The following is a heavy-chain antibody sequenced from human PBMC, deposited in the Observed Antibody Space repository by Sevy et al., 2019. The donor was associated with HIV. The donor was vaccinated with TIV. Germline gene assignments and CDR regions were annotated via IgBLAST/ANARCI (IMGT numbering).Heavy chain of an antibody. CDR2: TSYDGIIK. V-gene: IGHV3-30*03. CDR3: ARDHGWEVGYGLGNH. Sequence: GGSLRLSCAASGFTFSTHAMHWVRQAPGKGLESVALTSYDGIIKYYADSVKGRFTISRDDSKNTLYLQMNSLRPEDTAVYYCARDHGWEVGYGLGNHWGQGTLVTVSS. CDR1: GFTFSTHA. D-gene: IGHD6-19*01. J-gene: IGHJ5*02.